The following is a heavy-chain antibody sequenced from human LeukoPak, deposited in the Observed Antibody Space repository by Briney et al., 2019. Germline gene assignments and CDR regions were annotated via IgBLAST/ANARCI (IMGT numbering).Heavy chain of an antibody. J-gene: IGHJ6*02. CDR2: INPSGGST. Sequence: ASVKASCKASGYTFTSYYMHWVRQAPGQGLEWMGIINPSGGSTSYAQKFQGRVTMTRDTSTSTVYMELSSLRSEDTAVYYCARDRMYYDFWSGYTLPDYGMDVWGQGTTVTVSS. CDR3: ARDRMYYDFWSGYTLPDYGMDV. CDR1: GYTFTSYY. V-gene: IGHV1-46*01. D-gene: IGHD3-3*01.